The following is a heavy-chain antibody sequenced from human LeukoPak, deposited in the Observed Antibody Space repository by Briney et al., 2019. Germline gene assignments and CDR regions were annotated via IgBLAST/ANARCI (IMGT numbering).Heavy chain of an antibody. CDR2: ISAYNGNT. CDR1: GYTFTSYG. J-gene: IGHJ4*02. D-gene: IGHD3-3*01. V-gene: IGHV1-18*01. CDR3: ARDQGPRLYYDFWSGSPGGDY. Sequence: GASVKVSCKASGYTFTSYGISWVRQAPGQGLEWMGWISAYNGNTNYAQKLQGRVTMTTDTSTSTAYMELRSLRSDDTAVYYCARDQGPRLYYDFWSGSPGGDYWGQGTLVTVSS.